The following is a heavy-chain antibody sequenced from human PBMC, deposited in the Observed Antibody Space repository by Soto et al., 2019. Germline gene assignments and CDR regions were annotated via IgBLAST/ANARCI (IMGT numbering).Heavy chain of an antibody. J-gene: IGHJ6*02. CDR3: AREVGGYCSGGSCYNGMDV. CDR2: IIPIFGTA. Sequence: ASVKVSCKASGGTFSSYAISWVRQAPGQGLKWMGGIIPIFGTANYAQKFQGRVTITADESTSTAYMELSSLRSEDTAVYYCAREVGGYCSGGSCYNGMDVWGQGTTVTVSS. D-gene: IGHD2-15*01. V-gene: IGHV1-69*13. CDR1: GGTFSSYA.